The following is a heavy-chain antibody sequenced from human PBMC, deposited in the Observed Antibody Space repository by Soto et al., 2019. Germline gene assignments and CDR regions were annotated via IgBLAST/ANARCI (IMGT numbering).Heavy chain of an antibody. J-gene: IGHJ6*02. Sequence: PSETLSLTCTVSGASVSSNNHYWTWIRKAPGKGLEWTGDIFYNGDTNYNPSLRSRVTLSMDTSRNQFSLEVSSVTAADTAMYYCARNLLSGGSGSYPKPLYYYYGMDVWGQGTTVTVSS. CDR1: GASVSSNNHY. CDR2: IFYNGDT. D-gene: IGHD3-10*01. V-gene: IGHV4-61*01. CDR3: ARNLLSGGSGSYPKPLYYYYGMDV.